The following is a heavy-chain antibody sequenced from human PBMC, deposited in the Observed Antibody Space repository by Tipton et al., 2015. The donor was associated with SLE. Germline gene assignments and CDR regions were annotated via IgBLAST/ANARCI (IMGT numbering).Heavy chain of an antibody. CDR1: GGTFSSYA. CDR2: IIPIFGTT. Sequence: QLVQSGAEVKKPGSSVKVSCKASGGTFSSYAINWVRQAPGQGLEWMGGIIPIFGTTNYAQKLQGRVTITTDKSTSTAYMELSSLRSEDTAVYYCALLGYSSSPNFDSWGQGTLVTVSS. J-gene: IGHJ4*02. D-gene: IGHD6-13*01. CDR3: ALLGYSSSPNFDS. V-gene: IGHV1-69*06.